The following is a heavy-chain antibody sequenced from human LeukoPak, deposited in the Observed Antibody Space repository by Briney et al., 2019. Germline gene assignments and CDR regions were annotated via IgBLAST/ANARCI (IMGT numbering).Heavy chain of an antibody. CDR2: INHSGST. V-gene: IGHV4-34*01. Sequence: SETLSLTCAVYGGSFSGYYWSWIRRPPGKGLEWIGEINHSGSTNYNPSLKSRVTISVDTSKNQFSLKLSSVTAADTAVYYCARGPGYYDSSGYYSHPEFVSGPPYYFDYWGQGTLVTVSS. CDR3: ARGPGYYDSSGYYSHPEFVSGPPYYFDY. CDR1: GGSFSGYY. D-gene: IGHD3-22*01. J-gene: IGHJ4*02.